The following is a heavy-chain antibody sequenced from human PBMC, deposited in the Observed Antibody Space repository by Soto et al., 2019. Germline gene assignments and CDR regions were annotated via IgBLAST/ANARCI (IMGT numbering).Heavy chain of an antibody. CDR1: AGSITNYY. V-gene: IGHV4-59*01. CDR2: IHHTGNS. J-gene: IGHJ4*02. CDR3: AKWNEMKRSFDD. Sequence: QVQLQESGPGLVKPSETLSLTCTVSAGSITNYYWNWIRQPPEKGLEWIGFIHHTGNSMSNPYPRSRLTMSVDTTEGQISLNLRAVTAADTAVYYCAKWNEMKRSFDDWGQGILVAVSS. D-gene: IGHD1-1*01.